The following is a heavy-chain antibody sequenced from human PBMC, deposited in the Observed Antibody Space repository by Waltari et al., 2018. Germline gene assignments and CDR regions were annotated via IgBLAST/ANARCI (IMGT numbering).Heavy chain of an antibody. CDR3: VYSRRGAGSGSRWYYFNY. J-gene: IGHJ4*02. V-gene: IGHV2-5*02. CDR1: GFSLRTDGVG. CDR2: VYWDGDK. D-gene: IGHD6-19*01. Sequence: ITLTESGHRQVRLTQTLTLTCTLSGFSLRTDGVGVGWVRQLPTKVREGLAIVYWDGDKRYRPSLKSRLTFTGDTSKYQVVLTMINMDPVDTAAYLCVYSRRGAGSGSRWYYFNYWGQGTLVTVSS.